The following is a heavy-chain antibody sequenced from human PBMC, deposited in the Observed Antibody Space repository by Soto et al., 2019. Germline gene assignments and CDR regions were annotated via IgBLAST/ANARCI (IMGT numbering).Heavy chain of an antibody. J-gene: IGHJ4*02. V-gene: IGHV3-33*01. CDR2: IWYDGSNK. CDR1: GFTFSSYG. Sequence: GGSLRLSCAASGFTFSSYGMHWVRQAPGKGLEWVAVIWYDGSNKYYADSVKGRFTISRDNSKNTLYLQMNSLRAEDTAVYYCARVGNGYDPDLWFDDWGQGTRVTVSS. CDR3: ARVGNGYDPDLWFDD. D-gene: IGHD5-12*01.